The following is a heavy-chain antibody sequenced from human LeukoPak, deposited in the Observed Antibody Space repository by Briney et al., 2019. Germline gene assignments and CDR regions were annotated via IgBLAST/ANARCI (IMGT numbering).Heavy chain of an antibody. CDR3: ARDSDGMDV. CDR1: GYTFTGYY. D-gene: IGHD3-10*01. J-gene: IGHJ6*02. Sequence: GASVKVSCKASGYTFTGYYTRWVRQAPGQGLEWMGWINPNSGGTNYGQEFQGRVTMTRDTSISTAYMELSRLRSDDTAGYYCARDSDGMDVWGQGTTVTVSS. V-gene: IGHV1-2*02. CDR2: INPNSGGT.